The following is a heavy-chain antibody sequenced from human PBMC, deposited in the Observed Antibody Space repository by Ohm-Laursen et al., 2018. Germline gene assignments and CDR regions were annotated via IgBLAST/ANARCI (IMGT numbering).Heavy chain of an antibody. J-gene: IGHJ4*02. D-gene: IGHD6-13*01. Sequence: GTLSLTCTVSGGSISGYYWSWIRQPPGKGLEWIGYIYYNGGTNYNPSLKSRSTISVDTSNNQFSLKLGSVTAAGSAVYYCAAYSTSWYVFDYWGQGTLVTVSS. V-gene: IGHV4-59*08. CDR2: IYYNGGT. CDR1: GGSISGYY. CDR3: AAYSTSWYVFDY.